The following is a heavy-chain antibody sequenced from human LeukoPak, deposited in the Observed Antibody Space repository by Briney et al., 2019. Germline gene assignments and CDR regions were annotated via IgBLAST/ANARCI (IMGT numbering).Heavy chain of an antibody. J-gene: IGHJ4*02. V-gene: IGHV4-4*07. CDR2: IYTSGST. D-gene: IGHD2-21*02. Sequence: SETLSLTCTVSGGSISSYYWSWIRQPAGKGLEWIGRIYTSGSTNYNPSLKSRVTMSVDTSKNQFSLKLSSVTAADTAVYYRARESSIYCGGDCYSDLFDYWGQGTLVTVSS. CDR3: ARESSIYCGGDCYSDLFDY. CDR1: GGSISSYY.